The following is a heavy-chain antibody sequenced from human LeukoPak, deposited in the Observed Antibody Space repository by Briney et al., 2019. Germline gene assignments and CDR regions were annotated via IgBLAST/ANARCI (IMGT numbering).Heavy chain of an antibody. D-gene: IGHD3-9*01. CDR2: IWYDGSNK. Sequence: GGSLRLSCAASGLTFSSYGMHWVRQAPGKGLEWVAVIWYDGSNKYYADSVKGRFTISRDNSKNTLYLQMNSLRAEDTAVYYCARESQAYYDILTGYPDYWGQGTLVTVSS. CDR3: ARESQAYYDILTGYPDY. J-gene: IGHJ4*02. CDR1: GLTFSSYG. V-gene: IGHV3-33*01.